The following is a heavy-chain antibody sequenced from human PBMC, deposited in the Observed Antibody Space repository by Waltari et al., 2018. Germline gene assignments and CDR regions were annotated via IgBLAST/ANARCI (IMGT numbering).Heavy chain of an antibody. CDR1: GGSISSYY. CDR2: IYYSGST. J-gene: IGHJ4*02. CDR3: AREGTVLRYFDWFHWGHDFDY. Sequence: QVQLQESGPGLVKPSETLSLTCTVSGGSISSYYWSWIRQPPGKGLEWIGYIYYSGSTNYNPSLKSRVTISVDTSKNQFSLKLSSVTAADTAVYYCAREGTVLRYFDWFHWGHDFDYWGQGTLVTVSS. D-gene: IGHD3-9*01. V-gene: IGHV4-59*01.